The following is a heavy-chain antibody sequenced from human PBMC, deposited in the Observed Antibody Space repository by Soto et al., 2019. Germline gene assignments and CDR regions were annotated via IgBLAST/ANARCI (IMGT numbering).Heavy chain of an antibody. Sequence: QVQLVQSGAEVKKPGSSVKVSCKASGGTFSSYAISWVRQAPGQGLEWMGGIIPIFGTANYAQKFQGRVTITADESTSTAYMELSSLRSEDTAVHYCASEYYYGSGSYPYYFDYWGQGTLVTVSS. CDR1: GGTFSSYA. V-gene: IGHV1-69*01. CDR3: ASEYYYGSGSYPYYFDY. CDR2: IIPIFGTA. J-gene: IGHJ4*02. D-gene: IGHD3-10*01.